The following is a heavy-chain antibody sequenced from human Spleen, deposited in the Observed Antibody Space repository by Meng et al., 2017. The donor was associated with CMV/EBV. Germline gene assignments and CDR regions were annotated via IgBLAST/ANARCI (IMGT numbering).Heavy chain of an antibody. V-gene: IGHV3-64*02. CDR1: GFTFSSYA. J-gene: IGHJ4*02. D-gene: IGHD3-10*01. Sequence: GESLKISCAASGFTFSSYAMHWVRQAPGKGLEYVSAINNNGGSTYYADSVKGRFTISRDNSKNTLYLQMGSLRAEDMAVYYCTRDRGGAAGLIAYWGQGTLVTVSS. CDR3: TRDRGGAAGLIAY. CDR2: INNNGGST.